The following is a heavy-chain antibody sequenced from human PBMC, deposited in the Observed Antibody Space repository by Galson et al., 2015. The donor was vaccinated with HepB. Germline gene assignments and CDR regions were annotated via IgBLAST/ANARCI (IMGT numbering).Heavy chain of an antibody. J-gene: IGHJ4*02. Sequence: SVKVSCKASGYTFTSYYMHWVRQAPGQGLEWMGIINPSGGSTSYAQKLQGRVTMTRDTSTSTVYMELSSLRSEDTAVYYCARGQSIRLGELSSRYYFDYWGQGTLVTVSS. CDR2: INPSGGST. CDR1: GYTFTSYY. CDR3: ARGQSIRLGELSSRYYFDY. D-gene: IGHD3-16*02. V-gene: IGHV1-46*04.